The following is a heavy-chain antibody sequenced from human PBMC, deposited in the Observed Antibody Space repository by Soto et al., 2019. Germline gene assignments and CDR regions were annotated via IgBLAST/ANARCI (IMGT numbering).Heavy chain of an antibody. J-gene: IGHJ4*02. D-gene: IGHD5-12*01. CDR2: IWYDGSNK. Sequence: GGSLRLSCAASGFTFSSYGMHWVRQAPGKGLEWVAVIWYDGSNKYYADSVKGRFTISRDNSKNTLYLQMNSLRAEDTAVYYCARDQVATTYFDYWGQGTRVTVSS. CDR3: ARDQVATTYFDY. CDR1: GFTFSSYG. V-gene: IGHV3-33*01.